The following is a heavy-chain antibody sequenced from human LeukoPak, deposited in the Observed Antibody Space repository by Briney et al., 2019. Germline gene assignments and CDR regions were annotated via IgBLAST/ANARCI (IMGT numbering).Heavy chain of an antibody. V-gene: IGHV3-30*18. J-gene: IGHJ4*02. CDR2: ISYDGSNK. D-gene: IGHD3-22*01. Sequence: GGSLRFSCAASGFTFSSYGMHWVRQAPGKGLEWVAVISYDGSNKNYADSVKGRFTISRDNSKNTLYLQMNSLRAEDTAVYYCAKDAGDYYDSSGAFRYWGQGTLVTVSS. CDR3: AKDAGDYYDSSGAFRY. CDR1: GFTFSSYG.